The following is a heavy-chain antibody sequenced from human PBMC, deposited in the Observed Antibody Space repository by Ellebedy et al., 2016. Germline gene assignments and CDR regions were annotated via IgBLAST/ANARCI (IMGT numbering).Heavy chain of an antibody. Sequence: GGSLRLXXAASGFTFSSYGMHWVRQAPGKGLEWVAVIWYDGSNKYYADSVKGRFTISRDNSKNTLYLQMNSLRAEDTAVYYCARVKQWPNYYGMDVWGQGTTVTVSS. V-gene: IGHV3-33*01. CDR3: ARVKQWPNYYGMDV. CDR2: IWYDGSNK. J-gene: IGHJ6*02. D-gene: IGHD6-19*01. CDR1: GFTFSSYG.